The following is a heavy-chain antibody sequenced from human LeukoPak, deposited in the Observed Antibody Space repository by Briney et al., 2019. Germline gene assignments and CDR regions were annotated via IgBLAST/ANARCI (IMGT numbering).Heavy chain of an antibody. D-gene: IGHD3-16*02. Sequence: ASVKVSCKASGYTFTSYAMNWVRQAPGQGLEWMGWINPNTGNPTYAQGFTGRFVFSLDTSVSTAYLQISSLKAEDTAVYYCGRAYQPLGGLSFPDQWGQGTLVTVSS. CDR2: INPNTGNP. J-gene: IGHJ5*02. CDR1: GYTFTSYA. CDR3: GRAYQPLGGLSFPDQ. V-gene: IGHV7-4-1*02.